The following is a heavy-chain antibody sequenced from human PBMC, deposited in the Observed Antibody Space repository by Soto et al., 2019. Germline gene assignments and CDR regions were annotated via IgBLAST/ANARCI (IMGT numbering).Heavy chain of an antibody. V-gene: IGHV3-30*18. CDR1: GFTFSSYG. CDR2: ISYDGSNK. D-gene: IGHD3-9*01. CDR3: AKCVLTGLDYYYYGMDV. J-gene: IGHJ6*02. Sequence: SLRLSCAASGFTFSSYGMHWVRQAPGKGLEWVAVISYDGSNKYYADSVKGRFTISRDNSKNTLYLQMNSLRAEDTAVYYCAKCVLTGLDYYYYGMDVWGQGTTVTVSS.